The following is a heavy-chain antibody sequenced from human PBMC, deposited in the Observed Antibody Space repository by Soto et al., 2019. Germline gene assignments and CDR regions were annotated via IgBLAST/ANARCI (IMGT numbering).Heavy chain of an antibody. Sequence: ASVKVSCKASGGTFSSYTISWVRQAPGQGLEWMGRIIPILGIANYAQKFQGRVTITADKSTSTAYMELSSLRSEDTAVYYCAREYQLLLKPHYYYYYMDVWGKGTTVTVSS. CDR3: AREYQLLLKPHYYYYYMDV. D-gene: IGHD2-2*01. CDR2: IIPILGIA. CDR1: GGTFSSYT. V-gene: IGHV1-69*02. J-gene: IGHJ6*03.